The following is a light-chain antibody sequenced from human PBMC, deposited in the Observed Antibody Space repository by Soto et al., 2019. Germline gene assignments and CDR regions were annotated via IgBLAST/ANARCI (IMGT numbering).Light chain of an antibody. Sequence: EIVLTQSPGTLSLSPGERATLSCRASQSVSSSYLAWYQQKPGQAPRLLIYGASSRATGIPDRFSGSGSGTDVPLTISRLEPGEFAAYYCQQYGSSPWYTFGQGTKLEIK. J-gene: IGKJ2*01. CDR2: GAS. CDR3: QQYGSSPWYT. CDR1: QSVSSSY. V-gene: IGKV3-20*01.